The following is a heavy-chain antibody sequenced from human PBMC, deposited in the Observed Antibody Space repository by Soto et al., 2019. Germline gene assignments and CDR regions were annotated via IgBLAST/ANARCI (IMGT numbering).Heavy chain of an antibody. D-gene: IGHD3-10*01. J-gene: IGHJ3*01. CDR3: ANPHTEGVRGKKWGVFDF. V-gene: IGHV3-23*01. CDR2: ISGSGGST. CDR1: GFTFSSYA. Sequence: GGSLRLSCAASGFTFSSYAMSWVRQAPGKGLEWVSAISGSGGSTYYADSVKGRFTISRDNSKNTLYLQMNSLRAEDTAVYYCANPHTEGVRGKKWGVFDFWGQGTMVPVSS.